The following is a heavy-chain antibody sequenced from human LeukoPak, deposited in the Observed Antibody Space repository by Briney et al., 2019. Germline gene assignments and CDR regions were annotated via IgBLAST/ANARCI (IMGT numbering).Heavy chain of an antibody. D-gene: IGHD6-19*01. CDR2: ISGSGGST. Sequence: PGESLKISCAASGFTFSSYAMSWVRQAPGKGLEWVSAISGSGGSTYYADSVKGRFTISRDNSKDTLYLQMNSLRAEDTAVYYCAKGPAPIAVAGTDYWGQGTLVTVSP. CDR1: GFTFSSYA. V-gene: IGHV3-23*01. CDR3: AKGPAPIAVAGTDY. J-gene: IGHJ4*02.